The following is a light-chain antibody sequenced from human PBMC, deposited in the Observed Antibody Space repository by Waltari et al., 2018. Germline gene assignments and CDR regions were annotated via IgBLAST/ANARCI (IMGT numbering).Light chain of an antibody. J-gene: IGKJ4*01. V-gene: IGKV1-5*03. CDR3: QQYNSYSLLY. CDR2: QSS. CDR1: QSISKW. Sequence: DIQMTQSPSTLSASVGDRVIFSCRASQSISKWLAWYQQKPRKAPKLLIYQSSTLESGVPSTFSGSGSRTEFTLTFSSLQPYDFATYYCQQYNSYSLLYFGGGTTVEIK.